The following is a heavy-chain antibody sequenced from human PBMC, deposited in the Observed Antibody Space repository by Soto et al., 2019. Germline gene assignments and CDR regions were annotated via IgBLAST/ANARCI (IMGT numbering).Heavy chain of an antibody. Sequence: QVQLQESGPGLVKPSETLSLTCTVSGGSISSYYWSWIRQPPGKGLEWIGYIYYSGSTHYNPSLKSRVTRSVDTSKNQFSLKLSSVTAAYTAVYYCARGRAVAGKVFVGSWGQGTLVTVSS. D-gene: IGHD6-19*01. CDR2: IYYSGST. V-gene: IGHV4-59*01. CDR3: ARGRAVAGKVFVGS. CDR1: GGSISSYY. J-gene: IGHJ4*02.